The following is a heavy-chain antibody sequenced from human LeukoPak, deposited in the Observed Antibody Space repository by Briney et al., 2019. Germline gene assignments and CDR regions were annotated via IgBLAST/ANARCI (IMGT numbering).Heavy chain of an antibody. CDR1: GFTFSSYW. D-gene: IGHD1-26*01. Sequence: GGSLRLSCAASGFTFSSYWMSWVRQAPGKGLELVANIKEDGSEKYYVDSVRGRFTISRDNAKKSLHLQMNSLRAEDTAVYFCVYGGSYYVAWGQGTLVTVSS. CDR2: IKEDGSEK. J-gene: IGHJ5*02. V-gene: IGHV3-7*01. CDR3: VYGGSYYVA.